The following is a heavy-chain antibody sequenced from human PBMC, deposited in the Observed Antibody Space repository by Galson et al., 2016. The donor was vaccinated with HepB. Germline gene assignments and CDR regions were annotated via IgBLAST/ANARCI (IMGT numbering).Heavy chain of an antibody. J-gene: IGHJ4*02. CDR2: ISSSSSYI. Sequence: SLRLSCAASGFTLSSYRMNWVRQAPGKGLERVSSISSSSSYIYYADSVKGRFTISRDNAKNSLYLQMNSLRAEDTAVYYCARVQRAYGDGYKSFDYWGQGTLVTVSS. CDR3: ARVQRAYGDGYKSFDY. CDR1: GFTLSSYR. D-gene: IGHD5-24*01. V-gene: IGHV3-21*01.